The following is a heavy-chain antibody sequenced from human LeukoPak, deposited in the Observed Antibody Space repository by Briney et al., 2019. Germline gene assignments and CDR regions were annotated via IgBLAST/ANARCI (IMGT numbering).Heavy chain of an antibody. D-gene: IGHD2-21*01. CDR2: INPNSGGT. CDR3: ARDVVAGERYDWFDP. J-gene: IGHJ5*02. Sequence: APVKVSCKASGYTFTGYYMHWVRQAPGQGLEWMGWINPNSGGTNYAQKFQGRVTMTRDTSISTAYMELSRLRSDDTAVYYCARDVVAGERYDWFDPWGQGTLVTVSS. CDR1: GYTFTGYY. V-gene: IGHV1-2*02.